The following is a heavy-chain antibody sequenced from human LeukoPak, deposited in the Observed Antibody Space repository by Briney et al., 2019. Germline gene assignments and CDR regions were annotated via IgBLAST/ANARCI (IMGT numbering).Heavy chain of an antibody. CDR3: AREYSGYGSDY. V-gene: IGHV1-46*03. CDR2: INPSGGST. J-gene: IGHJ4*02. D-gene: IGHD5-12*01. Sequence: ASVKVSCKASGYTFTSYYMHWVRQAPGQGLEWMGIINPSGGSTSYAQKFQGTVTMTRDTSTSTVYMELSSLRSEDTAVYYCAREYSGYGSDYWGQGTLVTASS. CDR1: GYTFTSYY.